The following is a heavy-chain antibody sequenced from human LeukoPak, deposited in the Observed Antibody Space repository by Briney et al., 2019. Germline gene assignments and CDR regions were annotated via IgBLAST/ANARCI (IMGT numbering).Heavy chain of an antibody. D-gene: IGHD2-2*01. V-gene: IGHV3-30*18. CDR2: ISYDGRNI. CDR3: AKGPLRGTAAAIGY. J-gene: IGHJ4*02. CDR1: GFTFNNYG. Sequence: PGGSLRLSCAASGFTFNNYGMHWVRQAPGKGLEWVAVISYDGRNIHYPDSVEGRFTISRDISTDTLWLQMDSLRTEDTAVYYCAKGPLRGTAAAIGYWGQGTLVTVSS.